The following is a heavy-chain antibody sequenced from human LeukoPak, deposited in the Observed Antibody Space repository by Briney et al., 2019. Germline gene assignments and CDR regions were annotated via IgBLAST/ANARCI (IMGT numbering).Heavy chain of an antibody. CDR1: GGSISSGDYY. CDR3: ARGPPTPYCSSTSCYSDY. Sequence: SQTLSLTCTVSGGSISSGDYYWSWIRQPPGKGLEWIGYIYYSGSTYYNPSLKSRVTISVDTSKNQFSLNLSSVTAADTAVYYCARGPPTPYCSSTSCYSDYWGQGTLVTVSS. CDR2: IYYSGST. J-gene: IGHJ4*02. D-gene: IGHD2-2*02. V-gene: IGHV4-30-4*01.